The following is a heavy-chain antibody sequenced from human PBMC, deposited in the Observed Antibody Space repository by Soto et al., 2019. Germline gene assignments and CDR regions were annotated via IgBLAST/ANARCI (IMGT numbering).Heavy chain of an antibody. J-gene: IGHJ3*02. D-gene: IGHD3-22*01. CDR1: GFTFDDYG. CDR3: TMWYYFDSSGHYQTTYAFDI. CDR2: INWSGSNI. Sequence: GSLRLSCTASGFTFDDYGMSWVRQAPGKGLEWVSGINWSGSNIDYADSVKGRFTVSRDNAKNSLYLHMNSLRAEDTDVYYCTMWYYFDSSGHYQTTYAFDIWGQGTMLTVS. V-gene: IGHV3-20*04.